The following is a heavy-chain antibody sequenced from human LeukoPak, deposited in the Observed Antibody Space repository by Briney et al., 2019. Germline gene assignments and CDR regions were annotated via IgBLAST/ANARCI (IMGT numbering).Heavy chain of an antibody. CDR2: IYSGGST. CDR3: ASLSYGDYDFDY. J-gene: IGHJ4*02. D-gene: IGHD4-17*01. CDR1: GFTVSSNY. V-gene: IGHV3-66*01. Sequence: PGGSLRLSCAASGFTVSSNYMSWVRQAPGKGLEWVSVIYSGGSTYYADSVKGRFTISIDNSKNTLYLQMNSLRAEDTAVYYCASLSYGDYDFDYWGQGTLVTVSS.